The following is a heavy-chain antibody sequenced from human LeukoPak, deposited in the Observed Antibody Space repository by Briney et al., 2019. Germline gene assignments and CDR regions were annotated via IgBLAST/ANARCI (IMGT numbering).Heavy chain of an antibody. CDR1: GYTFTNYD. CDR2: MNPNSGHT. J-gene: IGHJ4*02. Sequence: ASVKVSCKASGYTFTNYDINWVRQATGQGLEWMGRMNPNSGHTGYAQKFQDRVTMTRNTSISTAYMELSSLRSEDTAVYYCARTPGRGSYRYTDWGQGTLVTVSS. CDR3: ARTPGRGSYRYTD. V-gene: IGHV1-8*01. D-gene: IGHD3-16*02.